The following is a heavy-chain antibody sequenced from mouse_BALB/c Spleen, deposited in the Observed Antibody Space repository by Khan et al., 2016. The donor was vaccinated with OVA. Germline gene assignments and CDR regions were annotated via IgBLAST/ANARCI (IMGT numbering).Heavy chain of an antibody. V-gene: IGHV3-2*02. Sequence: EVKLEVSGPGLVKPSQSLSLTCTVTGYSITSAYAWSWIRQFPGNKLEWMGYISYSGSTSYNPSLKSRISITRDTSKNQFFLQLNSVTTEDTATYYCARQNYDGYAMDDWGQGTSVTVSS. J-gene: IGHJ4*01. CDR1: GYSITSAYA. D-gene: IGHD2-4*01. CDR3: ARQNYDGYAMDD. CDR2: ISYSGST.